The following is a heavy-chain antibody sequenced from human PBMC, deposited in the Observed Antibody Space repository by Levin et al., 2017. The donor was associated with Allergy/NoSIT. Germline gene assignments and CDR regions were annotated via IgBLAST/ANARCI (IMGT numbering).Heavy chain of an antibody. CDR1: GFTFSSYS. D-gene: IGHD4-17*01. V-gene: IGHV3-21*01. CDR3: ARDLMTTVTYDAFDI. CDR2: ISSSSSYI. Sequence: GGSLRLSCAASGFTFSSYSMNWVRQAPGKGLEWVSSISSSSSYIYYADSVKGRFTISRDNAKNSLYLQMNSLRAEDTAVYYCARDLMTTVTYDAFDIWGQGTMVTVSS. J-gene: IGHJ3*02.